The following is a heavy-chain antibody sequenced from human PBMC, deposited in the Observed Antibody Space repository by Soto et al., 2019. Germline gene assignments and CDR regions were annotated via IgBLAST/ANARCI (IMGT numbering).Heavy chain of an antibody. CDR2: ISWNSGGM. Sequence: VQLVESGGGLVQPGRSLRLSCAASGFSFDDFAMHWVRQAPGKGLEWVSGISWNSGGMGYADSVKGRFTISRDNAKNSLYLQLNSLRAEDTALYYCARDQRGSIAAPGTDAFEIWGQGTMVTVSS. CDR3: ARDQRGSIAAPGTDAFEI. V-gene: IGHV3-9*01. CDR1: GFSFDDFA. D-gene: IGHD6-13*01. J-gene: IGHJ3*02.